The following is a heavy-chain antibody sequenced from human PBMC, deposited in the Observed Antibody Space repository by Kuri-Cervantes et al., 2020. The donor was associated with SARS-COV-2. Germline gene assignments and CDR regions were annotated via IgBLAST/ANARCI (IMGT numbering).Heavy chain of an antibody. Sequence: GSLRLSCAVYGGSFSGYYWSWIRQPPGKGLEWIGEINHSGSTNYNPSLKSRVTISVDTSKNQFSLKLSSVTAADTAVYYCARATRGRDSHGLDYYGMDVWSQGTTVTVSS. V-gene: IGHV4-34*01. D-gene: IGHD3-16*01. J-gene: IGHJ6*02. CDR1: GGSFSGYY. CDR3: ARATRGRDSHGLDYYGMDV. CDR2: INHSGST.